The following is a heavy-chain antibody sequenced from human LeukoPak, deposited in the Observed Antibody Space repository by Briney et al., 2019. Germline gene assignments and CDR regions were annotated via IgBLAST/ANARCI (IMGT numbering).Heavy chain of an antibody. D-gene: IGHD2-8*01. CDR2: ISDIGSI. CDR3: AGGRMARYYDH. Sequence: PSETLSLTCTVSGGSISSYYWSWIRQPPGKGLEWIAYISDIGSINYNPSLKSRVTISVDSSKKQVSLQVTSVTAADTATYYCAGGRMARYYDHWGQGALVAVSS. V-gene: IGHV4-59*08. CDR1: GGSISSYY. J-gene: IGHJ4*02.